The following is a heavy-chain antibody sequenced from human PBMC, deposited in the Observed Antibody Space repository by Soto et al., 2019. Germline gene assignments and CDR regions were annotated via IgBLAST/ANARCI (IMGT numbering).Heavy chain of an antibody. Sequence: SETLSITCAVYGGSFSGYYWSWIRQPPGKGLEWIGEINHSGSTNYNPSLKSRVTISVDTSKNQFSLKLSSVTAADTAVYYCARGGMLVAPPYNWFEPGGQGTLVTVSS. CDR1: GGSFSGYY. J-gene: IGHJ5*02. V-gene: IGHV4-34*01. CDR3: ARGGMLVAPPYNWFEP. CDR2: INHSGST. D-gene: IGHD2-15*01.